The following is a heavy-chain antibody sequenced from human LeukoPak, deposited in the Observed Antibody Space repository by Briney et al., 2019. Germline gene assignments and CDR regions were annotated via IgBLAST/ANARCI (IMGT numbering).Heavy chain of an antibody. Sequence: ASVKVSCKASGYTFTGYYIHWVRQAPGQGLEWMGWINPNSGGTNYAQKFQGRVTMTRDTFISTAYMELSRLRSDDTAVYYCARDLLYYYDSSGYYYNYWGQGTLVTVSS. CDR1: GYTFTGYY. D-gene: IGHD3-22*01. V-gene: IGHV1-2*02. CDR3: ARDLLYYYDSSGYYYNY. J-gene: IGHJ4*02. CDR2: INPNSGGT.